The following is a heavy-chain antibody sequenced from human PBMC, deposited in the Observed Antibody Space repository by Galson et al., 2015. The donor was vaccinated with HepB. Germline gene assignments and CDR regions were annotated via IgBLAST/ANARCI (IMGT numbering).Heavy chain of an antibody. Sequence: SVKVSCKASGYTFMQHGLSWVRQAPGQGLEWVGWISGYNDNTNYAQKLQDRVTMTKDTSTNTAYMELRSLRSDDTAVYYCARARYSSSPPDFWGQGTLVTVSS. CDR1: GYTFMQHG. CDR3: ARARYSSSPPDF. CDR2: ISGYNDNT. V-gene: IGHV1-18*01. D-gene: IGHD6-6*01. J-gene: IGHJ4*02.